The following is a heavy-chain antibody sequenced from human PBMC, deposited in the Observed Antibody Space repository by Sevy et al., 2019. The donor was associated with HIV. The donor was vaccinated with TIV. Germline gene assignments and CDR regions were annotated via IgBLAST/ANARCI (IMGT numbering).Heavy chain of an antibody. CDR3: AKDQVTIFGVVMDSVGELGPPFDY. J-gene: IGHJ4*02. Sequence: GGSLRLSCAASGFTFSSYAMSWVRQAPGKGLEWVSTISGSGGTTYYADAVKGRFTNSRDNSKNTLYRQMNSRKAEDTAVYYCAKDQVTIFGVVMDSVGELGPPFDYWGQGTLVTVSS. D-gene: IGHD3-3*01. CDR1: GFTFSSYA. V-gene: IGHV3-23*01. CDR2: ISGSGGTT.